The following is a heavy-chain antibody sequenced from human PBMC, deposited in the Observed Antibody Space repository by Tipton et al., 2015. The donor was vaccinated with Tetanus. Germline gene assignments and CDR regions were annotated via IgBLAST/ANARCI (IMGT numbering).Heavy chain of an antibody. J-gene: IGHJ6*02. V-gene: IGHV4-59*12. CDR3: ARGQAAGFTVGYYYYYYGMDV. CDR1: GGSISSYY. D-gene: IGHD6-13*01. Sequence: TLSLTYTVSGGSISSYYWSWIRQPPGKGLEWIGYIYYSGSTNYNPSLKSRVTISVDTSKNQFSLKLSSVTAADTAVYYCARGQAAGFTVGYYYYYYGMDVWGQGTTVTVSS. CDR2: IYYSGST.